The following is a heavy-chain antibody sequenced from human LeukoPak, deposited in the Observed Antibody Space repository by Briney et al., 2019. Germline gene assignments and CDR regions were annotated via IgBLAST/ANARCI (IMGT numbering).Heavy chain of an antibody. CDR1: GYSIGSGYY. Sequence: PSETLSLTCTVSGYSIGSGYYWGWIRQPPGKGLEWIGSIYHSGSTYYNPSLKSRVTISVDTSKNQFSLKLSSVTAADTAVYYCARSAVAGTLDWFDPWGQGTLVTVSS. V-gene: IGHV4-38-2*02. CDR2: IYHSGST. D-gene: IGHD6-19*01. J-gene: IGHJ5*02. CDR3: ARSAVAGTLDWFDP.